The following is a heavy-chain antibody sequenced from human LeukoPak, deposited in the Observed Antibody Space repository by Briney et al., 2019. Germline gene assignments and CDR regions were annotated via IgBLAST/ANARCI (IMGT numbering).Heavy chain of an antibody. Sequence: GGSLRLSCAASGFTFSSYGMHWVRQAPGKGLEWVAVILHDGSNKYYADSVKGRFTISRDNSENTLYLQMNSLRAEDTAVYFCAKEHNSYYYGSGSLPLGYWGQGTLVTVSS. J-gene: IGHJ4*02. D-gene: IGHD3-10*01. CDR2: ILHDGSNK. CDR1: GFTFSSYG. CDR3: AKEHNSYYYGSGSLPLGY. V-gene: IGHV3-30*18.